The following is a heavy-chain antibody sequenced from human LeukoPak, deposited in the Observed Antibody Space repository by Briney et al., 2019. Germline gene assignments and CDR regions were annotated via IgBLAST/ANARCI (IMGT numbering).Heavy chain of an antibody. CDR1: GGSIGSAY. CDR3: TRAGGWNSFDS. CDR2: IYYTGIT. D-gene: IGHD1-7*01. J-gene: IGHJ5*01. Sequence: SETLSLTCTVSGGSIGSAYWGWIRQPPGKGLEWIGYIYYTGITKYDPSLKSRVTISLDTPKNQFSLKLSSLTVADTAVYYCTRAGGWNSFDSCGQGTLVTVSS. V-gene: IGHV4-59*01.